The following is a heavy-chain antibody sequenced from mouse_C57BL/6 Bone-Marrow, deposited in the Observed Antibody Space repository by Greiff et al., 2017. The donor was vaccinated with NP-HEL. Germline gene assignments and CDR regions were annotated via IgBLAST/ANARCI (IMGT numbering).Heavy chain of an antibody. CDR3: ARVDDGGFAY. V-gene: IGHV5-4*03. CDR2: ISDGGSYT. Sequence: EVKLVESGGGLVKPGGSLKLSCAASGFTFSSYAMSWVRQTPEKRLEWVATISDGGSYTYYPDNVKGRFTISRDNAKNNLYLQMSHLKSEDTAMDYGARVDDGGFAYWGQGTLVTVSA. D-gene: IGHD2-3*01. J-gene: IGHJ3*01. CDR1: GFTFSSYA.